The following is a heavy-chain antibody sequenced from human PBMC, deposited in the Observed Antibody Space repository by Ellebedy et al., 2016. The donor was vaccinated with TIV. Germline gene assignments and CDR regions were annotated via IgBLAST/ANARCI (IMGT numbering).Heavy chain of an antibody. V-gene: IGHV3-30*03. D-gene: IGHD6-13*01. CDR3: SRGIAAVMY. CDR1: GFTFSSYD. CDR2: ISYDANNK. Sequence: PGGSLRLSCAASGFTFSSYDMHRVRQAPGKGLEWVALISYDANNKYYADSVKGRFTISRDNAKNSLYLQMNSLRAEDTAVYYCSRGIAAVMYWGQGTLVTVSS. J-gene: IGHJ4*02.